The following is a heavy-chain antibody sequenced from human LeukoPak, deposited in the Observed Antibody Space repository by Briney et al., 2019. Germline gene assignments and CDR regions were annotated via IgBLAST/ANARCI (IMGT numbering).Heavy chain of an antibody. J-gene: IGHJ4*02. D-gene: IGHD3-9*01. V-gene: IGHV4-59*08. CDR1: GDSINNYY. CDR2: IYYSGST. CDR3: ARLRYFDWLPDY. Sequence: SETLSLTCTVSGDSINNYYWSWIRQPPGKGLEWIGYIYYSGSTNYNPSLKSRVTISVDTSKNQFSLKLSSVTAADTAVYYCARLRYFDWLPDYWGQGTLVTVSS.